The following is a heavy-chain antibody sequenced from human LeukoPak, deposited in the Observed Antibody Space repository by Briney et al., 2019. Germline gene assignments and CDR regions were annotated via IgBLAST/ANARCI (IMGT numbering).Heavy chain of an antibody. CDR3: ARGVANYYDSSGYQN. CDR2: ISGSGGST. Sequence: GGSLRLSCAASGFTFSSYAMSWVRQAPGKGLEWVSAISGSGGSTYYADSVKGRFTISRDNSKNTLYLQMNSLRAEDTAVYYCARGVANYYDSSGYQNWGQGTLVTVSS. J-gene: IGHJ4*02. CDR1: GFTFSSYA. D-gene: IGHD3-22*01. V-gene: IGHV3-23*01.